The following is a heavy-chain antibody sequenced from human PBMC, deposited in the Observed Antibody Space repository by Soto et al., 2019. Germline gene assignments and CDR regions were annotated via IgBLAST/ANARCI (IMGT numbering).Heavy chain of an antibody. J-gene: IGHJ4*02. CDR1: GYGFTTHW. D-gene: IGHD3-10*01. Sequence: PGESLKISCQTSGYGFTTHWVAWVRQAPGKGLEWLGIMFPGDSDTKYSPSFQGQVIISADTYTNTAYLEWNNLKASDTAVYYCARLGWEAWTYFGTGSSADYWGQGTQVTVSS. V-gene: IGHV5-51*01. CDR3: ARLGWEAWTYFGTGSSADY. CDR2: MFPGDSDT.